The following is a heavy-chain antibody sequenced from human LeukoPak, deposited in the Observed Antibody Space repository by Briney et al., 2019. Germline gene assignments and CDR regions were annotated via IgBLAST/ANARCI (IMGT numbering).Heavy chain of an antibody. CDR2: ISGSGGST. V-gene: IGHV3-23*01. D-gene: IGHD2-2*01. Sequence: GGSLRLSCAASGFTFSSYGMSWVRQAPGKGLEWVSAISGSGGSTYYADSVKGRFTISRDNAKNSLYLQMNSLRAEDTAVYYCARDWYHAIDYWGQGTLVTVSS. CDR1: GFTFSSYG. J-gene: IGHJ4*02. CDR3: ARDWYHAIDY.